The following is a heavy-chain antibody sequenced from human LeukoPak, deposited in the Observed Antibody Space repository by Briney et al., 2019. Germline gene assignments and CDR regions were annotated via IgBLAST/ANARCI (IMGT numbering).Heavy chain of an antibody. CDR3: ARDRSGVVVMVGGVDY. V-gene: IGHV1-8*02. D-gene: IGHD3-22*01. CDR2: MNPNSGDR. CDR1: GYTFSSYD. J-gene: IGHJ4*02. Sequence: GASVKVSCKASGYTFSSYDINWVRQATGQGLEWMGRMNPNSGDRGYAQKFQGRVTMTRDMSTSTVYMELSSLRSEDTAVYYCARDRSGVVVMVGGVDYWGQGTLVTVSS.